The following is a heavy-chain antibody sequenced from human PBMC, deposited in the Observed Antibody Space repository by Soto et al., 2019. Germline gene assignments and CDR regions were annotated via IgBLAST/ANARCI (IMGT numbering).Heavy chain of an antibody. J-gene: IGHJ6*02. Sequence: ASVKVSCKASGYTFTGYYMHWVRQAPGQGLEWMGWINPNSGGTNYAQKFQGRVTITADESTSTAYMELSSLRSEDTAVYYCARGPSDGLRFLEWSRSRPGMDVWGQGTTVTVSS. D-gene: IGHD3-3*01. V-gene: IGHV1-2*02. CDR2: INPNSGGT. CDR1: GYTFTGYY. CDR3: ARGPSDGLRFLEWSRSRPGMDV.